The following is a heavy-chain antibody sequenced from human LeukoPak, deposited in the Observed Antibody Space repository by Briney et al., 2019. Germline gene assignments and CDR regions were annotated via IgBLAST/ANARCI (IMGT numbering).Heavy chain of an antibody. CDR2: INSDETIS. V-gene: IGHV3-74*01. Sequence: GGSLRLSCAASGFTFSSYWMHWVRQVPNQGLMWVSRINSDETISEYVDSVNGRFTISRDNAKNTLYLQMNSLRAEDTAVYFSLYGGYFQHWGQGTLVTVSS. D-gene: IGHD3-16*01. J-gene: IGHJ1*01. CDR1: GFTFSSYW. CDR3: LYGGYFQH.